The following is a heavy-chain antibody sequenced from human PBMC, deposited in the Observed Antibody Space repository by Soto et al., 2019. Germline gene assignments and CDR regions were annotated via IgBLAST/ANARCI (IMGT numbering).Heavy chain of an antibody. Sequence: QITLKESGPTLVKPTQTLTLTCTFSGFSLSTSGVGVGWIRQPPGKALEWLALIYWDDDKRYSPSLKSRLTITQDTSKNQVVLTMTNMDPVDTATYYCARTERIAAADDYWYFDLWGRGTLVTVSS. J-gene: IGHJ2*01. D-gene: IGHD6-13*01. CDR2: IYWDDDK. CDR3: ARTERIAAADDYWYFDL. CDR1: GFSLSTSGVG. V-gene: IGHV2-5*02.